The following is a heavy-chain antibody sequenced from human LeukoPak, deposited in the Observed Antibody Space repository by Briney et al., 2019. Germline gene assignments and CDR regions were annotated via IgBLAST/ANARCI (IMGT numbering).Heavy chain of an antibody. CDR1: GFTFSSYA. Sequence: PGGSLRLSCAASGFTFSSYAMYWVRQAPGKGLEYVSGISSNGGSTYYADSVKGRFTISRDNVKDTLYLQMNSLRAEDTAVYFCVRAKGGPGSTWAFYIWGKGTMVTVSS. CDR3: VRAKGGPGSTWAFYI. V-gene: IGHV3-64*04. CDR2: ISSNGGST. J-gene: IGHJ3*02. D-gene: IGHD6-13*01.